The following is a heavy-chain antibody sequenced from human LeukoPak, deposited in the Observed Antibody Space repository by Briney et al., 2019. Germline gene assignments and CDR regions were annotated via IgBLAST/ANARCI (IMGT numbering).Heavy chain of an antibody. CDR1: GFTFSSYE. Sequence: GGSLRLSCAASGFTFSSYEMNWVRQAPGKGLEWVSYISSSGSTIYYADSAKGRFTISRDNAKNSLYLQMNSLRAEDTALYYCAKKKGSQSSSWQEFDYWGQGTLVTVSS. V-gene: IGHV3-48*03. CDR2: ISSSGSTI. CDR3: AKKKGSQSSSWQEFDY. D-gene: IGHD6-13*01. J-gene: IGHJ4*02.